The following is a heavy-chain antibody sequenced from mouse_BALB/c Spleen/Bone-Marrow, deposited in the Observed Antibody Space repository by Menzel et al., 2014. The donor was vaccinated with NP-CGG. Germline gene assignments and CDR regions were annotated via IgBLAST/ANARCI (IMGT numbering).Heavy chain of an antibody. CDR3: ARCLTGASAMDY. V-gene: IGHV1-54*01. D-gene: IGHD4-1*01. J-gene: IGHJ4*01. Sequence: ESGAELVRPGTSVKVSCKASGYAFTNYLLEWVKQRPGQGLEWIGVINPGSGGTNYNEKFKAKATLTADKSSSTAYMQLSSLTSDDSAVYFCARCLTGASAMDYWGQGTSVTVSS. CDR2: INPGSGGT. CDR1: GYAFTNYL.